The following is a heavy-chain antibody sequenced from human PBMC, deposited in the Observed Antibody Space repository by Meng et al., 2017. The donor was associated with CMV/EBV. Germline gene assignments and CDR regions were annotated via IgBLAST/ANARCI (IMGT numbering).Heavy chain of an antibody. V-gene: IGHV4-59*01. CDR2: IYYSGST. Sequence: QGHLQESGPGLVKPSETLSLTCTVSGGSICSYYWSWIRQPPGKGLEWIGYIYYSGSTNYNPSLKSRVTISVDTSKNQFSLKLSSVTAADTAVYYCASVGSTTPYFDYWGQGTLVTVSS. CDR1: GGSICSYY. CDR3: ASVGSTTPYFDY. D-gene: IGHD2-2*01. J-gene: IGHJ4*02.